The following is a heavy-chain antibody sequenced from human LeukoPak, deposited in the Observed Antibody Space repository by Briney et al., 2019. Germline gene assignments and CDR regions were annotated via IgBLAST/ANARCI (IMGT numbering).Heavy chain of an antibody. CDR2: IYYSGST. D-gene: IGHD6-13*01. J-gene: IGHJ3*01. Sequence: SEVLSLTCTVSGVSLSSYYWSWIRQPPGKGLEWMGYIYYSGSTNYSPSLKSRVTISLDTSKNQFSLKLSSVTAADTAVYYCARHDGSSWYYAFDVWGQGTMVTVSS. V-gene: IGHV4-59*08. CDR3: ARHDGSSWYYAFDV. CDR1: GVSLSSYY.